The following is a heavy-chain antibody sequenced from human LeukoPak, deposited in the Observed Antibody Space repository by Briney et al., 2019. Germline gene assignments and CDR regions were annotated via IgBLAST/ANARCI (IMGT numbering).Heavy chain of an antibody. CDR3: AKDGVGYYYYYYMDV. Sequence: PGRSLRLSCAASGFTFSSYAMHWVRQAPGKGLEWVAVISYDGSNKYYADSVKGRFTISRDNSKNTLYLQMNSLRAEDTAVYYCAKDGVGYYYYYYMDVWGKGTTVTVSS. CDR2: ISYDGSNK. CDR1: GFTFSSYA. V-gene: IGHV3-30*04. D-gene: IGHD2-2*01. J-gene: IGHJ6*03.